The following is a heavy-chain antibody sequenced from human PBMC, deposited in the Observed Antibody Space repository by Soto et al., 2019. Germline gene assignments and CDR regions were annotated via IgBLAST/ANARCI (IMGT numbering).Heavy chain of an antibody. J-gene: IGHJ6*02. CDR1: GGSISSYY. CDR3: ARDRAKWKDYYYYGMDV. Sequence: SETLSLTCTVSGGSISSYYWSWIRQPPGKGLEWIGYIYYSGSTYYNPSLKSRLTMSVDTSKNQFSLKLSSVTAADTAVYYCARDRAKWKDYYYYGMDVWGQGTTVTVSS. V-gene: IGHV4-59*12. CDR2: IYYSGST. D-gene: IGHD1-20*01.